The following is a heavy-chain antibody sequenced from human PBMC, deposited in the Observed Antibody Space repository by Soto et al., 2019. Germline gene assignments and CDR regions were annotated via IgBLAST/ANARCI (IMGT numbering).Heavy chain of an antibody. Sequence: GGSLRLSCAASGFTFSSYAMSWVRQAPGKGLEWVSAISGSGGSTYYADSVKGRFTISRDNSKNTLYLQMNSLRAEDTAVYYCAKDQPVTTVTTRVFGAFDIWGQGTMVTVSS. CDR2: ISGSGGST. CDR3: AKDQPVTTVTTRVFGAFDI. V-gene: IGHV3-23*01. CDR1: GFTFSSYA. J-gene: IGHJ3*02. D-gene: IGHD4-17*01.